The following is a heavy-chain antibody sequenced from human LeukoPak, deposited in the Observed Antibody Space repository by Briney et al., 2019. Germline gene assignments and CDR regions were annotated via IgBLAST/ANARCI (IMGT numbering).Heavy chain of an antibody. CDR3: AREEGILAVAGHFDY. Sequence: EASVKVSCKASGGTFSSYAISWVRQAPGQGLEWMGGIIPIFGTANYAQKFQGRVTITTDESTSTAYMELSSLRSEDTAVYYCAREEGILAVAGHFDYWGQGTLVTVSS. D-gene: IGHD6-19*01. V-gene: IGHV1-69*05. J-gene: IGHJ4*02. CDR2: IIPIFGTA. CDR1: GGTFSSYA.